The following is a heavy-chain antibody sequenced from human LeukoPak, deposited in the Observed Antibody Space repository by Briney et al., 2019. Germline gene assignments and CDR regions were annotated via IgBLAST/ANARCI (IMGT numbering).Heavy chain of an antibody. J-gene: IGHJ4*02. CDR3: AKDLGNSAAYYFDY. D-gene: IGHD4-23*01. CDR2: ISWNSGSI. CDR1: GFTFDDYA. Sequence: GGSLRLSCAASGFTFDDYAMPWVRQAPGKGLEWVSGISWNSGSIGYADSVRGRFTISRDNAKNSLYLQMNGLRAKDTALYYCAKDLGNSAAYYFDYWGQGTLVTVSS. V-gene: IGHV3-9*01.